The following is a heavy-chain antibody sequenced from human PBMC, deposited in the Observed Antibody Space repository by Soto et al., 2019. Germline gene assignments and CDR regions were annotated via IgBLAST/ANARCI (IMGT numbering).Heavy chain of an antibody. CDR2: ISSSGGST. CDR1: GFTCNNYA. V-gene: IGHV3-23*01. D-gene: IGHD4-17*01. J-gene: IGHJ3*02. Sequence: EVQLLESGGDLVQPGGSLRLSCAASGFTCNNYAMSWVRQAPGKGLEWVSGISSSGGSTYYADSVKGRFTISRDNSKNTLSLQMNTLRAEDTALYYCAKDPTVDYVGGFEMWGQGPKVTVSS. CDR3: AKDPTVDYVGGFEM.